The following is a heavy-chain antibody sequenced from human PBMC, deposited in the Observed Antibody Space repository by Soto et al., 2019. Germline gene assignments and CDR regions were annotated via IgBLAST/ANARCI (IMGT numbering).Heavy chain of an antibody. V-gene: IGHV3-23*01. CDR3: VKGGAYCYNDCTRSY. Sequence: EVQLLESGGGLVQPGGSLRLSCADSGFSFKTYGMTWVRQAPGKGLEGVAHIGLSNSDTYYADSVKGRFTISRDSSKNMVYLQMNSLRDADTAVYYCVKGGAYCYNDCTRSYWGRGTLVTVSS. CDR1: GFSFKTYG. J-gene: IGHJ4*02. CDR2: IGLSNSDT. D-gene: IGHD2-21*01.